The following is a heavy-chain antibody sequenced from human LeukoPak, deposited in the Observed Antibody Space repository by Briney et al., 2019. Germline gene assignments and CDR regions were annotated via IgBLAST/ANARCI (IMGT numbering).Heavy chain of an antibody. CDR1: GYTFTSYD. V-gene: IGHV1-8*03. CDR3: ARSGYCSGGSCYRFDP. J-gene: IGHJ5*02. CDR2: MNPNSGNT. Sequence: GASVKVSCKASGYTFTSYDINWVRQATGQGLEWMGWMNPNSGNTGYAQKFQGGVTITRNTSISTAYMELSSLRSEDTAVYYCARSGYCSGGSCYRFDPWGQGTLVTVSS. D-gene: IGHD2-15*01.